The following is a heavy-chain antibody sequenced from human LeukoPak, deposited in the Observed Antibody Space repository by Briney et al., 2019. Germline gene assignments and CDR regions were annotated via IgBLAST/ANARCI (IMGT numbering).Heavy chain of an antibody. V-gene: IGHV3-23*01. Sequence: GGSLRLSCAASGFTFSSYAMSWVRQAPGKGLEWVSAISGSGGSTYHADSVKGRFTISRDNSKNTLYLQMNSLRAEDTAVYHCAMLHYYDSSGYHDAFDIWGQGTMVTVSS. CDR3: AMLHYYDSSGYHDAFDI. D-gene: IGHD3-22*01. CDR1: GFTFSSYA. CDR2: ISGSGGST. J-gene: IGHJ3*02.